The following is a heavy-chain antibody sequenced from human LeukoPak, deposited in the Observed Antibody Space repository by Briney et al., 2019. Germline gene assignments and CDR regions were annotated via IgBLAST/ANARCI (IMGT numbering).Heavy chain of an antibody. V-gene: IGHV3-7*01. CDR1: GVTVTSNY. J-gene: IGHJ4*02. D-gene: IGHD3-3*01. CDR3: ARCDFWSGVDY. Sequence: GGSLRLSCAASGVTVTSNYMSWVRQAPRKGLEWVANIKQDGSERYYVDSVKGRFTISRVNAKNSLYLQMNSLRVEDTAVYYCARCDFWSGVDYWGQGILVTVSS. CDR2: IKQDGSER.